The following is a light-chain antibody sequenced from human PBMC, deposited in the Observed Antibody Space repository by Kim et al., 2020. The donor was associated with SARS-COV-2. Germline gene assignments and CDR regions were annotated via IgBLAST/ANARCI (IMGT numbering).Light chain of an antibody. CDR2: RNN. CDR3: QSYDSTLSAYG. Sequence: QSVLTQPPSVSGAPGQRVTISCTGGRSNIGADFDVHWYQQFPGTAPKLLIYRNNNRPSGVPDRFSGSKSATSASLAITGLQAEDEADYYCQSYDSTLSAYGFGTGTKVTVL. J-gene: IGLJ1*01. V-gene: IGLV1-40*01. CDR1: RSNIGADFD.